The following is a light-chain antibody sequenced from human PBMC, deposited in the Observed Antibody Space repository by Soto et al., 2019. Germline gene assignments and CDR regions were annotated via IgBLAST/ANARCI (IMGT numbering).Light chain of an antibody. CDR1: QSVSSS. V-gene: IGKV3-15*01. Sequence: EIVLTQYPGTLSLSPGDRATLSCRASQSVSSSLAWYQQKPGQAPRLLIYGASTRATGIPARLSGSGSGTEFTLTISRLQPDDFATYYCQKYNSYSYTFGQGTRLDIK. CDR3: QKYNSYSYT. CDR2: GAS. J-gene: IGKJ5*01.